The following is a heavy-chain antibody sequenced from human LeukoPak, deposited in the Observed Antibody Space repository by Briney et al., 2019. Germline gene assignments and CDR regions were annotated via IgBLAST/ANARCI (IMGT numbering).Heavy chain of an antibody. J-gene: IGHJ4*02. CDR3: AKQLGYCSDGSCYFPY. V-gene: IGHV3-23*01. D-gene: IGHD2-15*01. Sequence: GGSLRLSCAASGFTFSSSAMSWVRQAPGKGLEWVSAISNNGGYTYYADSVQGRFTISRDNSKSTLCLQMNSLRAEDTAVYYCAKQLGYCSDGSCYFPYWGQGTLATVSS. CDR2: ISNNGGYT. CDR1: GFTFSSSA.